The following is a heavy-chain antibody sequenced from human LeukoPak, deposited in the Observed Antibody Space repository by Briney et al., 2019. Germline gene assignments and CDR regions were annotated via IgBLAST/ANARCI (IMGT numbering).Heavy chain of an antibody. CDR2: IYPGDSDT. J-gene: IGHJ4*02. Sequence: GESLQISCKGSGYSFTTYWIGWVRQMPGKGLEWMGIIYPGDSDTRYSPSFQGQVTISVDKSISTAYLQWSSLKASDTAVYYCARPDLSYYPDSSSYFRWGQGTLVTVSS. CDR3: ARPDLSYYPDSSSYFR. V-gene: IGHV5-51*01. CDR1: GYSFTTYW. D-gene: IGHD3-22*01.